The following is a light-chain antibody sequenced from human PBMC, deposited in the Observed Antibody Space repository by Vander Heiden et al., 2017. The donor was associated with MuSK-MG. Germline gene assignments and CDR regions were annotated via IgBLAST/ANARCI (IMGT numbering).Light chain of an antibody. CDR2: RNN. CDR3: AAWDDSRWV. Sequence: QSVPTQPLAASGTRARRVTITRSGCSSNIGTNCAYWSQQPPGPAPTVFLYRNNQRPSEGPDRFSGSQSGTSASLAIGGLRSEDEACYYCAAWDDSRWVFGGGTKLTVL. CDR1: SSNIGTNC. J-gene: IGLJ3*02. V-gene: IGLV1-47*01.